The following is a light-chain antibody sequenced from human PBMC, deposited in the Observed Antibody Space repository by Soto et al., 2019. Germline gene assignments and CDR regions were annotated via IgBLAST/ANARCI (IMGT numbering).Light chain of an antibody. V-gene: IGKV3-20*01. CDR2: GAS. CDR3: QQYGSSGT. CDR1: QSVNNNY. Sequence: IVLTQSPVTLSLTPGEGASLSCRASQSVNNNYLAWYQQKPGQAPRLLIFGASRRATCIPDRFIGSGSGTKFILTISRLEPDDFAVYYCQQYGSSGTFGQGTKVDIK. J-gene: IGKJ1*01.